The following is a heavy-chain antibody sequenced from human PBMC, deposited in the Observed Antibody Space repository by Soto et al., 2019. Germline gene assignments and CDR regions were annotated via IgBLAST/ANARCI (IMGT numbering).Heavy chain of an antibody. J-gene: IGHJ4*02. D-gene: IGHD3-10*01. V-gene: IGHV3-7*01. CDR3: VNGPGFCIGD. CDR1: GFTFSSHW. Sequence: VQLVESGGDLVRPGGSLRLSCAASGFTFSSHWMHWVRQAPGKGLEWVANINQDGSAQYYVDSVKGRFTISRDNAKNSLYLQMNSLRAEDTALYFCVNGPGFCIGDWCQGTQVTVSS. CDR2: INQDGSAQ.